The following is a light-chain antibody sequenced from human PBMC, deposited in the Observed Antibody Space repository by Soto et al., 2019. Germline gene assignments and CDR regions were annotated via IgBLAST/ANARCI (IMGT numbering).Light chain of an antibody. J-gene: IGKJ3*01. V-gene: IGKV3-11*01. CDR1: QSVSSY. CDR2: DAS. CDR3: QQRSNWPPFT. Sequence: EIVLTQSPATLSLSPGERATLSCRASQSVSSYLAWYQQKPGQAPRLLIYDASNRATGIPAMFSCSGSGTEFTLTISSLEPEDFAVYYCQQRSNWPPFTFGPWTKVYIK.